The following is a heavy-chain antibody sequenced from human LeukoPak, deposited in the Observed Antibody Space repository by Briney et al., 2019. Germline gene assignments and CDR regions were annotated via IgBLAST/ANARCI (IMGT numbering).Heavy chain of an antibody. CDR2: ISYDGSNK. D-gene: IGHD1-26*01. J-gene: IGHJ3*02. CDR1: GFTFSSYA. Sequence: GGSLRLSCAASGFTFSSYAMHWVRQAPGKGLEWVAVISYDGSNKYYADSVKGRFTISRDNSKNTLYLQMNSLRAEDTAVYYCARVRWESNAFDIWGQGTMVTVSS. V-gene: IGHV3-30*04. CDR3: ARVRWESNAFDI.